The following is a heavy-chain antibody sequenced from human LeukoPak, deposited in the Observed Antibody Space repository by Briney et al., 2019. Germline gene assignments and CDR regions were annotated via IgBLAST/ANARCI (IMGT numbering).Heavy chain of an antibody. CDR2: IYTSGRT. CDR1: GGSISSYY. V-gene: IGHV4-4*07. J-gene: IGHJ6*03. CDR3: ARETSQKGAHYMDV. Sequence: SETLSLTRTVSGGSISSYYWSWIRQPAGKGLEWIGRIYTSGRTNYNPSLKSRVTISVDTSKNQLSLKLTSVTAADTAVYYCARETSQKGAHYMDVWGKGTTVTISS. D-gene: IGHD3-16*01.